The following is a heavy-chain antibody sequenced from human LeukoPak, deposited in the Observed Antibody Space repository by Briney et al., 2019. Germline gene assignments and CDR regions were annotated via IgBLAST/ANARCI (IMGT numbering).Heavy chain of an antibody. CDR3: AKDNRGGWSGYFDY. J-gene: IGHJ4*02. Sequence: GGSLRLSCATSGFIFSSYGMYWVRQAPGKGRGWVAVIWHDGSAEFYADSVKGRFSISRDDSKNTVYLQMNSLRAEDTALYYCAKDNRGGWSGYFDYWGQGVLVTVSS. D-gene: IGHD6-19*01. CDR1: GFIFSSYG. V-gene: IGHV3-33*06. CDR2: IWHDGSAE.